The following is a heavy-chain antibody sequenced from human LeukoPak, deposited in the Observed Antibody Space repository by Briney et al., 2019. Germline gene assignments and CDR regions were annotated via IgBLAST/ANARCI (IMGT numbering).Heavy chain of an antibody. CDR3: ASEAVSSGWYYFDY. CDR2: TIPIFGTA. V-gene: IGHV1-69*05. Sequence: SSVKVSCKXSGGTFSSYAISWVRQAPGQGLEWMGGTIPIFGTANYAQKFQGRVTITTDESTSTAFMELSSLRSEDTAVYYCASEAVSSGWYYFDYWGQGTLVTVSS. D-gene: IGHD6-19*01. CDR1: GGTFSSYA. J-gene: IGHJ4*02.